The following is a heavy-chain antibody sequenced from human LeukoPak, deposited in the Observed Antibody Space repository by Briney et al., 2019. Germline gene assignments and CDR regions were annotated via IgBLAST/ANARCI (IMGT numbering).Heavy chain of an antibody. CDR3: ARSGTVTGYLY. D-gene: IGHD3-9*01. Sequence: SETLSLTCTVSGGSPSSYYWTWIRQLPGKGLEWIGYIYYTGSTNYNPSLKSRVTMSVDTSKNQFSLNLNSVTAADTAVYYCARSGTVTGYLYWGQGALVTVSS. V-gene: IGHV4-59*01. CDR2: IYYTGST. J-gene: IGHJ4*02. CDR1: GGSPSSYY.